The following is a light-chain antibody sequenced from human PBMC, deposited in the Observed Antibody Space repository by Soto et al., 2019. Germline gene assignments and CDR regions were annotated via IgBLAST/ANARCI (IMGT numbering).Light chain of an antibody. V-gene: IGLV1-47*01. Sequence: QSVLTQPPSASGTPGQRVTISCSGSSSNIGSNYVCWFQRLPGTAPTLLIYRDNERPSGVPDRFSGSKSGTSASLAISGLRSEDEADYHCAAWDDSLSGWVFGGGTKLTVL. CDR1: SSNIGSNY. CDR2: RDN. J-gene: IGLJ3*02. CDR3: AAWDDSLSGWV.